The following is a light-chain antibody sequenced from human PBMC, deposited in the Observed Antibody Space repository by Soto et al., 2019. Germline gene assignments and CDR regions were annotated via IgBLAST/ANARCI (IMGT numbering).Light chain of an antibody. J-gene: IGLJ2*01. CDR1: SSNIGSDY. V-gene: IGLV1-47*01. Sequence: QSVLTQPPSVSGTPGQRVTISCSGSSSNIGSDYVYWYQQLPGTAPKLLIYRNDQRPSGVPDRFSGSKSGTSASLAISGLRSEDEADYYCASWDNSLSGVFGGGTKVTVL. CDR2: RND. CDR3: ASWDNSLSGV.